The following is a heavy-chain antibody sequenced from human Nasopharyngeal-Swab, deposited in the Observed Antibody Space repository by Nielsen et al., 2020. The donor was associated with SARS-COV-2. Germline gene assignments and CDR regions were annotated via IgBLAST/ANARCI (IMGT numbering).Heavy chain of an antibody. D-gene: IGHD2-15*01. CDR3: ARGPIKRYCSGGSCRPHNWFDP. V-gene: IGHV4-34*01. CDR1: GGSFRGYY. CDR2: INHSGST. J-gene: IGHJ5*02. Sequence: SQTLSLTCAVYGGSFRGYYWSWIRQPPGKGLEWIGEINHSGSTNYNPSLKSRVTISVDTSKNQFSLKLSSVTAADTAVYYCARGPIKRYCSGGSCRPHNWFDPWGQGTLVTVSS.